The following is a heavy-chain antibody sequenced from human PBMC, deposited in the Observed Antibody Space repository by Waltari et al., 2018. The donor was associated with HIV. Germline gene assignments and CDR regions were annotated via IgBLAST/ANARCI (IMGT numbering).Heavy chain of an antibody. CDR2: ISSRRSTI. D-gene: IGHD1-26*01. J-gene: IGHJ5*02. V-gene: IGHV3-48*01. Sequence: EVQLVESGGGLVQPGGSLRLSCASSGFTFSSYSMNWVRQAPGKGLEWVSYISSRRSTIYYADSVKGRFTISRDNAKNSLYLQMNSLRAEDTAVYYCARDSGSYGTRWFDPWGQGTLVTVSS. CDR1: GFTFSSYS. CDR3: ARDSGSYGTRWFDP.